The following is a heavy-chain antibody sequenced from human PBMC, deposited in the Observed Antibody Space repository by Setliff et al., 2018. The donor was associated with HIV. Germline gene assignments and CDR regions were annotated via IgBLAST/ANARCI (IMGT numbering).Heavy chain of an antibody. CDR2: IGGSGVST. D-gene: IGHD3-10*01. J-gene: IGHJ5*02. Sequence: GESLKISCATSGFTFSTYAMNWVRQAPGKGLEWVSVIGGSGVSTYYAESVKGRFIISRGNSKNTLYLEMNSLRVEDTAVYYCVRTIGNWGPGNHWGQGTLVTVSS. CDR1: GFTFSTYA. V-gene: IGHV3-23*01. CDR3: VRTIGNWGPGNH.